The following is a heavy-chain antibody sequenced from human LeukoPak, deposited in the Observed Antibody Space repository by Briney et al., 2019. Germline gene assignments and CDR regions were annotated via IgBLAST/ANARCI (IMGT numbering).Heavy chain of an antibody. CDR2: ISHDGSNK. D-gene: IGHD1-26*01. CDR3: ARDADFGYSGSYYFDY. Sequence: GRSLRLSSTVAGLSFGDYGMSWVRQAPGKGLEWVAIISHDGSNKYYADSVKGRFTISRDNSKNTLYLQMNSLRAEDTALYYCARDADFGYSGSYYFDYWGQGTLVTVSS. CDR1: GLSFGDYG. J-gene: IGHJ4*02. V-gene: IGHV3-30*19.